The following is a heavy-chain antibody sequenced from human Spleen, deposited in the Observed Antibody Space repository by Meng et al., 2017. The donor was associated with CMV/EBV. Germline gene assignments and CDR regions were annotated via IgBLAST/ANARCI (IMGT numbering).Heavy chain of an antibody. J-gene: IGHJ4*02. V-gene: IGHV1-69*05. Sequence: ASGGAFSSYAISWVRQAPGQGREWMGGIIPIFGTANCAQKFQGRVTIATDESTSTAYMELSSLRSEDTAVYYCTRGRDGYNYYYFDYWGQGTLVTVSS. D-gene: IGHD5-24*01. CDR1: GGAFSSYA. CDR3: TRGRDGYNYYYFDY. CDR2: IIPIFGTA.